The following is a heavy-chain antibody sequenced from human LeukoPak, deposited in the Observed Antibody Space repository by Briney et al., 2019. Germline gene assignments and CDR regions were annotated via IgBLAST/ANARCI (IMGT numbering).Heavy chain of an antibody. Sequence: GASVKVSCKASGGTFSSYAISWVRQAPGQGLEWMGRIIPILGIANYAQKFQGRVTITADKSTSTAYMELSSLRSEDTAVYYCAREEVLKTYYYDSSGYPNWFDPWGQGTLVTVSS. D-gene: IGHD3-22*01. J-gene: IGHJ5*02. CDR1: GGTFSSYA. V-gene: IGHV1-69*04. CDR3: AREEVLKTYYYDSSGYPNWFDP. CDR2: IIPILGIA.